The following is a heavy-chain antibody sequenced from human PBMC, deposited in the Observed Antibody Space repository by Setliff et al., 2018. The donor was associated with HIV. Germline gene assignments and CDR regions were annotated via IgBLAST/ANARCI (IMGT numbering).Heavy chain of an antibody. Sequence: ASVKVSCKASGYTFSSYGISWVRQTPGQGLEWMGWISAADHKKYYAPKVHDRIILTMDISTTTAHLQLRSLGSDDTAVYFCAREVPSNTGRYYKTYWGQGTLVTSPQ. V-gene: IGHV1-18*01. J-gene: IGHJ4*02. CDR1: GYTFSSYG. D-gene: IGHD3-10*01. CDR2: ISAADHKK. CDR3: AREVPSNTGRYYKTY.